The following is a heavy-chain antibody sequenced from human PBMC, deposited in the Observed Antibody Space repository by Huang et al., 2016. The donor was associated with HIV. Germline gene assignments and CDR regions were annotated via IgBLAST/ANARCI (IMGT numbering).Heavy chain of an antibody. Sequence: QVQLVESGAELKKPGASVRVSCKVSGYTVSELSLHWVRTAPEKGLEWVGGLEPEEGETIYAQRCPGRVTMTEDTSTDTAYMELSSLRPEDTAVYYCATSTPDVGAGVLRSAFDIWGQGTMVTVSS. CDR1: GYTVSELS. CDR2: LEPEEGET. J-gene: IGHJ3*02. D-gene: IGHD2-15*01. CDR3: ATSTPDVGAGVLRSAFDI. V-gene: IGHV1-24*01.